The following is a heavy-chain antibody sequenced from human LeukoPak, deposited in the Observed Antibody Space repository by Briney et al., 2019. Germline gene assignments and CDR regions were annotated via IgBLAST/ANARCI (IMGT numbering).Heavy chain of an antibody. CDR2: IYYSGST. CDR1: GGSISSSSYY. Sequence: SETLSLTCTVSGGSISSSSYYWGWIRQPPGKGLEWIGSIYYSGSTYYNPSLKSRVTISVDTSKNQFSLKLSSVTAADTAVYYCARHVSYGLGLYSYYYGMDVWGQGTTVTVSS. D-gene: IGHD5-18*01. V-gene: IGHV4-39*01. J-gene: IGHJ6*02. CDR3: ARHVSYGLGLYSYYYGMDV.